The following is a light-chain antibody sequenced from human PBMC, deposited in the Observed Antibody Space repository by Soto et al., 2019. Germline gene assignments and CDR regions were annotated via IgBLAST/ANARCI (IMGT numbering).Light chain of an antibody. J-gene: IGKJ4*01. CDR1: ETITYY. Sequence: DIQMTQSPSSLSASVGDRVTITCRASETITYYLNWYQQKPGKAPKLLIYGASSLQSGVPSRFSSRGSGTDFTLTITRLQPEDFATYYCQQSYSTPLTFGGGTKVEI. V-gene: IGKV1-39*01. CDR2: GAS. CDR3: QQSYSTPLT.